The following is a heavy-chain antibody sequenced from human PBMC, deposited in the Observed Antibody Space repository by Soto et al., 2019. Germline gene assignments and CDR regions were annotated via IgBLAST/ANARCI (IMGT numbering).Heavy chain of an antibody. CDR3: ARDLKIQLGTRYYYYGMDV. J-gene: IGHJ6*02. D-gene: IGHD5-18*01. CDR1: GGSISSGGYY. Sequence: QVQLQESGPGLVKPSQTLSLTCTVSGGSISSGGYYWSWIRQHPGKGLEWIGYIYYSGSTYYNPSLKSRVTISVDTSKNQFSLKLSSVTAADTAVYYCARDLKIQLGTRYYYYGMDVWGQGTTVTVSS. CDR2: IYYSGST. V-gene: IGHV4-31*03.